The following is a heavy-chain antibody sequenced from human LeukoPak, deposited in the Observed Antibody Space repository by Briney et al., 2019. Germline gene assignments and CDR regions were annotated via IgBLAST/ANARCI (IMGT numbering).Heavy chain of an antibody. D-gene: IGHD6-13*01. CDR2: ISSSGSTI. CDR3: ARLYSSSWPLDY. J-gene: IGHJ4*02. V-gene: IGHV3-11*04. CDR1: GFTFSDYY. Sequence: GGSLRLSCAASGFTFSDYYMSWIRQAPRKGLEWVSYISSSGSTIYYADSVKGRFTISRDNAKNSLYLQMNSLRAEDTAVYYCARLYSSSWPLDYWGQGTLVTVSS.